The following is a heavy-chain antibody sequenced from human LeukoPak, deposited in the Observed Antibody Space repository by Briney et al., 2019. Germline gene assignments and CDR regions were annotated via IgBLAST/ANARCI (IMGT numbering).Heavy chain of an antibody. CDR1: GFTFSNAW. CDR2: IKSKTDGGTA. J-gene: IGHJ4*02. CDR3: TTGPYSGSCIVSDY. V-gene: IGHV3-15*07. D-gene: IGHD1-26*01. Sequence: PGGSLRLSCAASGFTFSNAWVNWVRQAPGKGLEWVGRIKSKTDGGTADYAAPVKGRFTISRDDSKNTLYLQMNSLKTEDTAVYYCTTGPYSGSCIVSDYWGQGTLVTVSS.